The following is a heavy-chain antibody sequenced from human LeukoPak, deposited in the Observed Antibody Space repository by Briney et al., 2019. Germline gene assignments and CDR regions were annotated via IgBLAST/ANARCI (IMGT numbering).Heavy chain of an antibody. D-gene: IGHD3-16*01. CDR2: IYNSGSI. CDR1: GFNDSSNY. CDR3: TRGEVRSFGDFSGD. Sequence: GGSLRLSCAASGFNDSSNYMSWVRQARGKGLEWVSMIYNSGSIYYIDSVQGRFTISRDNSKNTLYLQMSSMRAEDTAVYYCTRGEVRSFGDFSGDWGQRTQVTVSP. V-gene: IGHV3-53*01. J-gene: IGHJ4*02.